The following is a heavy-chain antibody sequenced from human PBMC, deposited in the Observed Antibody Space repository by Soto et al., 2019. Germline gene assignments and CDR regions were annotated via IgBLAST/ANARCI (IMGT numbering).Heavy chain of an antibody. CDR1: GYTFTSYG. CDR3: ARLRVRSRSAYYYGSGSSTYYFDY. D-gene: IGHD3-10*01. Sequence: GASVKVSCKASGYTFTSYGISWVRQAPGQGLEWMGWISAYNGNTNYAQKLQGRVTMTTDTSTSTAYMELRSLRSDDTAVYYCARLRVRSRSAYYYGSGSSTYYFDYWGQGTLVTVSS. J-gene: IGHJ4*02. CDR2: ISAYNGNT. V-gene: IGHV1-18*01.